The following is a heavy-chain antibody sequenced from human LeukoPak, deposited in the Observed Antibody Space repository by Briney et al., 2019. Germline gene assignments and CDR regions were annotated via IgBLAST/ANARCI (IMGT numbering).Heavy chain of an antibody. CDR2: ISSSGSTI. V-gene: IGHV3-48*03. Sequence: GGSLRLSCAASGFTFDDYGMNWFRQAPGKGLEWVSYISSSGSTIYYADSVKGRFTISRDNAKNSLYLQMNSLRAEDTAVYYCAELGITMIGGVWGKGTTVTISS. CDR3: AELGITMIGGV. J-gene: IGHJ6*04. CDR1: GFTFDDYG. D-gene: IGHD3-10*02.